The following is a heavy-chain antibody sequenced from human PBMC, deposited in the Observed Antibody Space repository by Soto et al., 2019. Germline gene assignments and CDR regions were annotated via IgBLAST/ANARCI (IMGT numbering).Heavy chain of an antibody. D-gene: IGHD5-18*01. CDR1: GGSISSSSYY. J-gene: IGHJ6*02. Sequence: PSETLSLTCTVSGGSISSSSYYWGWIRQPPGKGLEWIGTIYYSGSTYYNPSLKSRATISVDTSKNQFSLNLSSVTAADTAVYYCARPIKAMGLYGMDVWGQGTTVTVSS. CDR2: IYYSGST. V-gene: IGHV4-39*01. CDR3: ARPIKAMGLYGMDV.